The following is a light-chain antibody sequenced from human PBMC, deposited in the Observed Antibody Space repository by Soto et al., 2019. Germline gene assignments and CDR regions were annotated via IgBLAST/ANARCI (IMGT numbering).Light chain of an antibody. CDR2: GAS. CDR3: RQYGSSIT. Sequence: EIVLTQSPGTLSLSPGERATLSCRASQSVSSSYLAWYQQKPGQAPRLLIYGASSRATGIPDRFSGSGSVTDFTLTISRLEPEDFAVYYCRQYGSSITFGQGTRLEIK. CDR1: QSVSSSY. V-gene: IGKV3-20*01. J-gene: IGKJ5*01.